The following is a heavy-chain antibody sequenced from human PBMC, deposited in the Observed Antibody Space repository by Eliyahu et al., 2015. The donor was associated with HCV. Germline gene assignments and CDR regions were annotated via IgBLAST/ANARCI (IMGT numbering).Heavy chain of an antibody. V-gene: IGHV3-15*01. CDR2: IKSKSDGXTI. Sequence: EVQLVESGGGLVKPGGSLRXSCAASGIAVSNTWMTXVRQAPGKGLEWLGRIKSKSDGXTIHYAAPVKGRFTISRDDSKNTVYLQMNSLATEDTALYYCTSDLAFWGQGTLVTVSS. CDR1: GIAVSNTW. CDR3: TSDLAF. J-gene: IGHJ4*02.